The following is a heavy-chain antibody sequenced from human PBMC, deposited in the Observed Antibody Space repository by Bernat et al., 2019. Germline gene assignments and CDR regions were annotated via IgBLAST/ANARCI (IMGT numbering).Heavy chain of an antibody. D-gene: IGHD4-17*01. Sequence: QLQLQESGPGLVKPSETLSLTCTVSGGSISSSSYYWGWIRQPPGKGLEWIGSIYYSGSTYYNPSLKSRVTISVDTSKNQFSLKLSSVTAADTAVYYCATPGEGDYLGAGPRYFDYWGQGTLVTVSS. V-gene: IGHV4-39*01. J-gene: IGHJ4*02. CDR2: IYYSGST. CDR1: GGSISSSSYY. CDR3: ATPGEGDYLGAGPRYFDY.